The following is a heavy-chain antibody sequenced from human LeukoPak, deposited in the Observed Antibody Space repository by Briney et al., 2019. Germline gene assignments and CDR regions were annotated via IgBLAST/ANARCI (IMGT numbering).Heavy chain of an antibody. J-gene: IGHJ5*02. CDR1: GYTFTGYY. Sequence: ASVKVSCKASGYTFTGYYMHWVRQAPGQGLEWMGWINPNSGGTNYAQKFQGRVTMTRDTSISTAYMELSRLRSDDTAVYYCATSYYDILTGYQNWFDPWGQGTLVTVSS. CDR3: ATSYYDILTGYQNWFDP. CDR2: INPNSGGT. V-gene: IGHV1-2*02. D-gene: IGHD3-9*01.